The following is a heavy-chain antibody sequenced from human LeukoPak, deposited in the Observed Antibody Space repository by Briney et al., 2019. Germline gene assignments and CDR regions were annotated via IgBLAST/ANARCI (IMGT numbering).Heavy chain of an antibody. CDR3: ARADWSSGPFDY. D-gene: IGHD2-2*01. V-gene: IGHV3-74*01. CDR2: INSDGSST. J-gene: IGHJ4*02. Sequence: GGSLRLSCAASGFTFSSYWTHWVRQAPGKGLVWVSRINSDGSSTSYADSVKGRFTISRGNAKNTLYLQMNSLRAEDTAVYYCARADWSSGPFDYWGQGTLVTVSS. CDR1: GFTFSSYW.